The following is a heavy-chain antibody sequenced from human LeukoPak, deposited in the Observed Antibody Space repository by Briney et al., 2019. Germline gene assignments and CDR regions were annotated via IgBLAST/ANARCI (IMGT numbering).Heavy chain of an antibody. V-gene: IGHV1-69*05. J-gene: IGHJ4*02. CDR3: ASRVLGGWLQLDY. D-gene: IGHD5-24*01. Sequence: SVKVSCKASGGTFSSYAISWVRQAPGQGLEWMGGIIPIFGTANYAQKFQGRVTVTTDESTSTAYMELSSLRSEDTAVYYCASRVLGGWLQLDYWGQGTLVTVSS. CDR1: GGTFSSYA. CDR2: IIPIFGTA.